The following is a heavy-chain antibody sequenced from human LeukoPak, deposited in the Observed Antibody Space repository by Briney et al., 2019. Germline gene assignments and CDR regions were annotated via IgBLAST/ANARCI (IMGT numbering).Heavy chain of an antibody. D-gene: IGHD6-19*01. V-gene: IGHV1-69*04. Sequence: SVKVSCKASGGTFSSYAISWVRQAPGQGLEWMGRIIPISGIANYAQKFQGRVTITADKSTSTAYMELSSLRSEDTAVYYCARDGAVAVPHFDYWGQGTLVTVSS. CDR2: IIPISGIA. CDR3: ARDGAVAVPHFDY. J-gene: IGHJ4*02. CDR1: GGTFSSYA.